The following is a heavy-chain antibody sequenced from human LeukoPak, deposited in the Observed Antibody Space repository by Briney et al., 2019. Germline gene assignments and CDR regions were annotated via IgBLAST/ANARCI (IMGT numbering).Heavy chain of an antibody. Sequence: GESLKISCKGSGYSFTSYWIGWVRQMPGKGLEWMGIIYAGDSDTRYSPSFQGQVTISADKSTSTAYMELSSLRSEDTAVYYCARSRVDTPMVEGSWFDPWGQGTLVTVSS. CDR3: ARSRVDTPMVEGSWFDP. D-gene: IGHD5-18*01. CDR2: IYAGDSDT. J-gene: IGHJ5*02. CDR1: GYSFTSYW. V-gene: IGHV5-51*01.